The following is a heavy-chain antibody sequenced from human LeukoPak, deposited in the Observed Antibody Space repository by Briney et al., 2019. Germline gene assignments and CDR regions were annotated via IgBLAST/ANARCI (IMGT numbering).Heavy chain of an antibody. CDR3: ARGYSYGYRYHYYYMDV. Sequence: SETLSLTCAVYGGSFSGYYWSWIRQPPGKGLEWIGEINHSGSTNYNPSLKSRVTISVDTSKNQFSLKLSSVTAADTAVYYCARGYSYGYRYHYYYMDVWGKGTTVTISS. CDR1: GGSFSGYY. CDR2: INHSGST. J-gene: IGHJ6*03. V-gene: IGHV4-34*01. D-gene: IGHD5-18*01.